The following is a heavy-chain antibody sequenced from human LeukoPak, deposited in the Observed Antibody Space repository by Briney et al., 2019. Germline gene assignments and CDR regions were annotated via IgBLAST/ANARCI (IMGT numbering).Heavy chain of an antibody. CDR3: AKDSKWLRELPYYFDY. CDR1: GFTFSSYG. CDR2: ISGSGGST. J-gene: IGHJ4*02. V-gene: IGHV3-23*01. D-gene: IGHD5-12*01. Sequence: PGGTLRLSCAASGFTFSSYGMSWVRQAPGKGLEWVSAISGSGGSTYYADSVKGRFTISRDNSKNTLYLQMNSLRAEDTAVYYCAKDSKWLRELPYYFDYWGQGTLVTVSS.